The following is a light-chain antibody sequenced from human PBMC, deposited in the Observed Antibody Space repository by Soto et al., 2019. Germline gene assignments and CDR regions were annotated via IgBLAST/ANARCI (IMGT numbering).Light chain of an antibody. V-gene: IGLV1-51*01. CDR1: SSNIGNNY. CDR2: DNN. J-gene: IGLJ1*01. Sequence: QSVLTQPPSVSAAPGQKVTISCSGSSSNIGNNYVSWYQQLPGTAPKLLIYDNNKRPSGIPDRFSGSKSGTSATLGITGLQTGDEADYYCGTWDSSLSAYVFGTETKLTVL. CDR3: GTWDSSLSAYV.